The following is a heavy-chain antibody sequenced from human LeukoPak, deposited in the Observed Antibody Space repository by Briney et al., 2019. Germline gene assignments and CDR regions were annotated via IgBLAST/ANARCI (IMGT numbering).Heavy chain of an antibody. Sequence: SGTLSLTCAVSGVSISGSDWWTWVRPPPGEGLEWIGEIYHSGSTNYNPSLKSRVTISVDKSKKQFSLNLRSVTAADTAVYYCARNGGNSDVDYWGQGTLVTVPS. J-gene: IGHJ4*02. CDR1: GVSISGSDW. CDR2: IYHSGST. D-gene: IGHD4-23*01. CDR3: ARNGGNSDVDY. V-gene: IGHV4-4*02.